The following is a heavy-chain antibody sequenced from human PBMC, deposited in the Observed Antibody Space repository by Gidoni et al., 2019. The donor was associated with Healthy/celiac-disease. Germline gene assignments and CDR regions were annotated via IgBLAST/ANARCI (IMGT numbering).Heavy chain of an antibody. Sequence: EVQLLESGGGLVQPGGSLRLSCAASGFTFSSYAMSWVRQAPGKGLEWGSAIRGSGGSTYYADSVKGRFTISRDNSKNTLYLQMNSLRAEDTAVDYCAKDSFPLFDYLSLIGYWGQGTLVTVSS. CDR3: AKDSFPLFDYLSLIGY. D-gene: IGHD3-9*01. J-gene: IGHJ4*02. CDR2: IRGSGGST. V-gene: IGHV3-23*01. CDR1: GFTFSSYA.